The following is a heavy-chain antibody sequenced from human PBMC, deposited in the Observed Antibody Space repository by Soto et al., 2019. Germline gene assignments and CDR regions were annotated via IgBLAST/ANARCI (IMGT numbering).Heavy chain of an antibody. Sequence: EVQLVESGGGLVKPGGSLRLSCAGSGFTFSNAWMNWVRQAPGKGLEWVGRIKSKPVGGAIDYAAPVKGRFVISRDDSQNTVFLQMSALKTEDTAVYYCATGDGDDVGLDYWGRGTLVTVSS. D-gene: IGHD4-17*01. V-gene: IGHV3-15*07. J-gene: IGHJ4*02. CDR2: IKSKPVGGAI. CDR3: ATGDGDDVGLDY. CDR1: GFTFSNAW.